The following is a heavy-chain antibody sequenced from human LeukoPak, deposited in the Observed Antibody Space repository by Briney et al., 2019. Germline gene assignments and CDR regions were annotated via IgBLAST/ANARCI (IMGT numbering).Heavy chain of an antibody. CDR2: IRYDGSNK. V-gene: IGHV3-30*02. CDR3: ARSRYYFDY. Sequence: GGSLRLSCAASGFTFSSYGMHWVRQAPGKGLEWVAFIRYDGSNKYYADSVKGRFTISRDNSKNTLYLQMNSLRAEDTAVYYCARSRYYFDYWGQGTLVTVSS. J-gene: IGHJ4*02. CDR1: GFTFSSYG.